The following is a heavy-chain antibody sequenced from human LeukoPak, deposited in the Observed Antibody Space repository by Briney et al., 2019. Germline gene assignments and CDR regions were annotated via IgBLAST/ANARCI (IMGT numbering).Heavy chain of an antibody. V-gene: IGHV3-7*01. CDR1: GFTFSTYN. CDR2: IKQDGSEK. D-gene: IGHD2-2*01. Sequence: PGGSLRLSCAASGFTFSTYNMNWVRQAPGKGLEWVANIKQDGSEKYYVDSVKGRFTISRDNAKNSLYLQMNSLRAEDTAVYYCARDRKQYQLLSTILYYYYMDVRGKGTTVTVSS. CDR3: ARDRKQYQLLSTILYYYYMDV. J-gene: IGHJ6*03.